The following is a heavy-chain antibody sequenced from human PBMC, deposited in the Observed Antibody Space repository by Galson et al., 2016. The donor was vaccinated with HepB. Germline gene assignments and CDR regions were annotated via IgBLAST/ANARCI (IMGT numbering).Heavy chain of an antibody. Sequence: SVKASCKVSGGAFAGYAMTWVRQAPGQGLDWMGNFITLFGTPHYAQNLQGRVTMTADESTSTVYMELSNLRSEDTAVYYCARYSRGYFYGMDVWGQGTTVTVSS. J-gene: IGHJ6*02. CDR3: ARYSRGYFYGMDV. CDR2: FITLFGTP. CDR1: GGAFAGYA. D-gene: IGHD3-9*01. V-gene: IGHV1-69*13.